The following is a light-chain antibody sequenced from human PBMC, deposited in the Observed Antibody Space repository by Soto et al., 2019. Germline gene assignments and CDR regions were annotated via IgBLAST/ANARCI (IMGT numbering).Light chain of an antibody. CDR3: ASWDDSLPGQV. CDR2: SNN. Sequence: QSVLTQPPSASGTPGQRVTISCSGSSSNIGSNTVNWYQQLPGTAPKLLIYSNNQRPSGVPDRFSGSKSGTSASLAISGLHSEVEADYYCASWDDSLPGQVFGGGTKLTVL. V-gene: IGLV1-44*01. CDR1: SSNIGSNT. J-gene: IGLJ3*02.